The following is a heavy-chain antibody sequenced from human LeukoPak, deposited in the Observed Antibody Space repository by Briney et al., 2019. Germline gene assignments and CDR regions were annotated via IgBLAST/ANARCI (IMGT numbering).Heavy chain of an antibody. CDR3: ARVQSHDYVWGSYRSYYYYMDV. J-gene: IGHJ6*03. Sequence: PSETLSLTCTVSGGSISSYYWSWIRQPAGKGLEWIGRIYTSGSTNYNPYLKSRVTMSVDTSKNQFSLKLSSVTAADTAVYYCARVQSHDYVWGSYRSYYYYMDVWGKGTTVTVSS. D-gene: IGHD3-16*02. V-gene: IGHV4-4*07. CDR2: IYTSGST. CDR1: GGSISSYY.